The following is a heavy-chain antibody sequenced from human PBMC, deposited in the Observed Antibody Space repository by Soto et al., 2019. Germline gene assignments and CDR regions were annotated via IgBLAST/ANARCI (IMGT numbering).Heavy chain of an antibody. D-gene: IGHD3-3*01. Sequence: GGSLRLSCAASDFTFSNAWMNWVRPAPGKGLEWVGRIKSKTDGGTTDYAAPVKGRFTISRDDSKNTLYLQMNSLKTEDTVVYYCTTLLLRFFRDPWGQGTLVTVSS. CDR2: IKSKTDGGTT. J-gene: IGHJ5*02. V-gene: IGHV3-15*07. CDR3: TTLLLRFFRDP. CDR1: DFTFSNAW.